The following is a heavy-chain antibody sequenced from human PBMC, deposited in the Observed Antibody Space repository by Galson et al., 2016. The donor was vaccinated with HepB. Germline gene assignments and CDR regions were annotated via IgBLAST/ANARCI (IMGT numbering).Heavy chain of an antibody. V-gene: IGHV5-51*01. CDR1: GYTFNNYW. CDR3: ATGLAVAGAFDS. J-gene: IGHJ3*02. Sequence: QSGAEVTKPGESLRISCSTSGYTFNNYWIAWVRQMPGKGLEWMGIIYPDDSEARYSPSFQGQVTFSVDKSISTAFLQWTSLKASDTALYYCATGLAVAGAFDSWGQGAMVTVAS. CDR2: IYPDDSEA. D-gene: IGHD6-19*01.